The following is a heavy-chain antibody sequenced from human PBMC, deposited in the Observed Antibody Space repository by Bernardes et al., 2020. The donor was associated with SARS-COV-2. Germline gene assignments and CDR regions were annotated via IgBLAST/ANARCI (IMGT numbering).Heavy chain of an antibody. CDR3: AAHDFWSGYYMDY. J-gene: IGHJ4*02. CDR2: ISSSSSYT. V-gene: IGHV3-11*06. Sequence: GSLRLSCAASGFTFSDYYMSWIRQAPGKGLEWVSYISSSSSYTNYADSVKGRFTISRDNAKNSLYLQMNSLRAEDTAVYYCAAHDFWSGYYMDYWGQGTLVTVAS. D-gene: IGHD3-3*01. CDR1: GFTFSDYY.